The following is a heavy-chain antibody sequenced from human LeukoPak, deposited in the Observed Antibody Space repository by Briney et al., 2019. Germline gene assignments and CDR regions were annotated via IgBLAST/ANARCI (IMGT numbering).Heavy chain of an antibody. J-gene: IGHJ4*02. D-gene: IGHD2-2*01. CDR2: INPSGGDT. Sequence: GSSVPVSCKASGYTFTSYFMHWVRQAPGQGLEWMGIINPSGGDTTYPQKFQGRVTMTGDTSTSTVYMELSSLRSEDTAVYYCARGVVAGALIYWGQGTPFTASS. CDR3: ARGVVAGALIY. V-gene: IGHV1-46*01. CDR1: GYTFTSYF.